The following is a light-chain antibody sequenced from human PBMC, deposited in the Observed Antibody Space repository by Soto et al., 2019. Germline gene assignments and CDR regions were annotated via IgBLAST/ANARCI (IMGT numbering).Light chain of an antibody. J-gene: IGKJ1*01. Sequence: DIQMTLSPSTLCGSVGDRVTITYRASQSIRSWLAWYQQKPGKAPKLLIYKASTLKSEVPSRFSGSGSGTEFTLTISSLQPDDFATYYRQHYNSYSEAFGQGTKV. CDR1: QSIRSW. CDR3: QHYNSYSEA. V-gene: IGKV1-5*03. CDR2: KAS.